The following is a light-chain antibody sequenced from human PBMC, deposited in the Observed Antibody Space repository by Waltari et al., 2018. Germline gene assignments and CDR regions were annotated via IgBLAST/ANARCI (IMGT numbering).Light chain of an antibody. Sequence: QSALTQPASVSGSPGQSITISCSGTSSDVGAYNYVCWYPHHPGKAPKLIIYDVIVRPPGVSNRFSGYKSGNTASLTISVLHTEDEADYYCGTSTTTRNHVFGTGTKVTVL. V-gene: IGLV2-14*03. J-gene: IGLJ1*01. CDR3: GTSTTTRNHV. CDR2: DVI. CDR1: SSDVGAYNY.